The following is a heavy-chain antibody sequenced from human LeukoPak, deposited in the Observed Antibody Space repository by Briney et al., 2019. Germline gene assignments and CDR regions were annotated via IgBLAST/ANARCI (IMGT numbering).Heavy chain of an antibody. CDR3: ARDQAIYVY. CDR1: GFTFSSYE. J-gene: IGHJ4*02. Sequence: GGSLRLSCAASGFTFSSYEMNWVRRAPGKGLEWVSYISSSGSTIYYADSVKGRFTISRDNAKNSLYLQMNSLRAEDTAVYYCARDQAIYVYWGQGTLVTVSS. CDR2: ISSSGSTI. V-gene: IGHV3-48*03. D-gene: IGHD3-16*01.